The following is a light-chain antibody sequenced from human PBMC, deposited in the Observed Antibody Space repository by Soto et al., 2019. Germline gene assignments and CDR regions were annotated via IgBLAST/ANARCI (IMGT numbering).Light chain of an antibody. CDR2: GAS. CDR1: QSINNN. Sequence: EIVMTQSPATLSVSPGERATLSCRASQSINNNLAWYPQKRGQGPRLLIYGASSRATGTPDRFSGIGSGTGFTLTISSLQSEDCAIYYCQQYNDWPITFGGGTKVEIK. V-gene: IGKV3-15*01. CDR3: QQYNDWPIT. J-gene: IGKJ4*01.